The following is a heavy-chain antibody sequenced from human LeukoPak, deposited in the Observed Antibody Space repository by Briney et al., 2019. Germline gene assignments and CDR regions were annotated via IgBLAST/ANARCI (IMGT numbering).Heavy chain of an antibody. J-gene: IGHJ6*02. D-gene: IGHD3-22*01. CDR1: GFTFSSYA. CDR2: ISYDGSNK. V-gene: IGHV3-30-3*01. CDR3: ARDKGYYDSSGYYPYYYYYGMDV. Sequence: GGSLRLSCAASGFTFSSYAMHWVRQAPGKGLEWVAVISYDGSNKYYADPVKGRFTISRDNSKYTLYLQMNSLRAEDTAVYYCARDKGYYDSSGYYPYYYYYGMDVWGQGTTVTVSS.